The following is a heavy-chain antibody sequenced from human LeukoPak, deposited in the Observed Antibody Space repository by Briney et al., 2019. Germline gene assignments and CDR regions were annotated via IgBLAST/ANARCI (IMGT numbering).Heavy chain of an antibody. CDR3: ATPMGSYRVVLDY. D-gene: IGHD1-26*01. J-gene: IGHJ4*02. CDR2: FDPEDGET. V-gene: IGHV1-24*01. CDR1: GYTLTELS. Sequence: ASVKVSCKVSGYTLTELSIHWVRQAPGKGLEWMGGFDPEDGETIYTQKFQGRVTMTEDTSTDTAYMELSSLRSEDTAVYYCATPMGSYRVVLDYWGQGTLVTVSS.